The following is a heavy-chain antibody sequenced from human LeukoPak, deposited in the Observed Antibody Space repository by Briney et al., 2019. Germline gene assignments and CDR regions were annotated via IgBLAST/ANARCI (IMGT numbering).Heavy chain of an antibody. D-gene: IGHD6-13*01. J-gene: IGHJ4*02. CDR2: IYYSGST. CDR3: ARSSPKYSSSWFDY. Sequence: SETLSLTCTVSGGSISSYYWSWIRQPPGKGLEWIGYIYYSGSTNYNPSLKSRVTISVDTSKNQFSLKLSSVTAADTAVYYCARSSPKYSSSWFDYWGQGTLVTVSS. CDR1: GGSISSYY. V-gene: IGHV4-59*01.